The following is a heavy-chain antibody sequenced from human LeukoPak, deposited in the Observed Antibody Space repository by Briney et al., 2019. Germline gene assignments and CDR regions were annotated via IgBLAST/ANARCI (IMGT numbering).Heavy chain of an antibody. CDR3: AKSPHYDILTGYYREDY. J-gene: IGHJ4*02. CDR2: ISGSGGNT. CDR1: GFTFSSYS. Sequence: GGSLRLSCAASGFTFSSYSMNWVRQAPGKGLEWVSAISGSGGNTYYADSVKGRFTVSRDNSKNTLYLQMNSLRAEDTAVYYCAKSPHYDILTGYYREDYWGQGTLVTVSS. D-gene: IGHD3-9*01. V-gene: IGHV3-23*01.